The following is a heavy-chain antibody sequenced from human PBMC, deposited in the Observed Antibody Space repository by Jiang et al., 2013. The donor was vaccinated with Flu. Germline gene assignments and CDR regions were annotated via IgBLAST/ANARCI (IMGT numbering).Heavy chain of an antibody. Sequence: APGQGLEWMGWINTNTGNPTFAQGFTGRFVFSLDTSVSTAYLQISSLKAEDTAVYYCARGIAAAGSNYYYGMDVWGQGTTVTVSS. CDR3: ARGIAAAGSNYYYGMDV. D-gene: IGHD6-13*01. V-gene: IGHV7-4-1*02. CDR2: INTNTGNP. J-gene: IGHJ6*02.